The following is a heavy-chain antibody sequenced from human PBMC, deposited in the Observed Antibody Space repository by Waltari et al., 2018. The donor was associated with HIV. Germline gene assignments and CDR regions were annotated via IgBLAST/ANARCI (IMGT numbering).Heavy chain of an antibody. D-gene: IGHD3-16*02. CDR1: GFAFRSYS. V-gene: IGHV3-74*01. J-gene: IGHJ6*02. CDR2: ISSGGSTT. Sequence: EVQLVESGGGSLQAGGSLRLSCAASGFAFRSYSMFWVRQAPGKGLVWVSRISSGGSTTSYADSVKGRFTVSRDNARNTLYLQMNSLRAEDTAVYYCARYRPEVHYYNGMDVWGQGTMVTVSS. CDR3: ARYRPEVHYYNGMDV.